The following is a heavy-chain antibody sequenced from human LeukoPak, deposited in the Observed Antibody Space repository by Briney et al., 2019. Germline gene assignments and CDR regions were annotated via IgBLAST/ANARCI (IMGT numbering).Heavy chain of an antibody. CDR2: INSDGSST. CDR1: GFTFRDYW. CDR3: AKDAYIAVAGLVVY. D-gene: IGHD6-19*01. V-gene: IGHV3-74*01. J-gene: IGHJ4*02. Sequence: QPGGSLRLSCAASGFTFRDYWMHWVRQAPGKGLVWVSRINSDGSSTTYADSVKGRFTISRDNSKNTLYLQMNSLRAEDTAVYYCAKDAYIAVAGLVVYWGQGTLVTVSS.